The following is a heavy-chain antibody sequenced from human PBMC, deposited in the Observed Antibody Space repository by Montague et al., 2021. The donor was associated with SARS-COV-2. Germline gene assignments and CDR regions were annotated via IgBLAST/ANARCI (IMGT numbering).Heavy chain of an antibody. Sequence: SETLSLTCAVYGGSFSGYYWSWIRQPPGKGLEWIGEINPSGGTNYNPPLQSRVTISADTSKNQFSLKLSSVTVADTAVYYCASPIVVVTAPNYYGMDVWGQGTRVTVSS. CDR2: INPSGGT. J-gene: IGHJ6*02. CDR3: ASPIVVVTAPNYYGMDV. CDR1: GGSFSGYY. D-gene: IGHD2-21*02. V-gene: IGHV4-34*01.